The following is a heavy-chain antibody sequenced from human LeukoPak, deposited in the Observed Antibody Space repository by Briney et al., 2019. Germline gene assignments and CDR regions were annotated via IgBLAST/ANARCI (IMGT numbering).Heavy chain of an antibody. V-gene: IGHV4-59*01. CDR1: GGSFSGYY. J-gene: IGHJ5*02. D-gene: IGHD2-15*01. CDR2: ISYSGST. Sequence: SETLSLTCAVYGGSFSGYYWSWIRQPPGKGLEWIGHISYSGSTNYNPSLKSRVTMSVDTSKNQFSLKVTSVTAADTAVYYCARGHDGVVGWFAPWGRGTLVTVSS. CDR3: ARGHDGVVGWFAP.